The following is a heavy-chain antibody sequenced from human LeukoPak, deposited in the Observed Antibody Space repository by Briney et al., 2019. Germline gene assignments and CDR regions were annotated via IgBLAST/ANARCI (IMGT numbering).Heavy chain of an antibody. V-gene: IGHV3-74*01. J-gene: IGHJ4*02. CDR1: GFTLSSYW. CDR2: INHDGSST. D-gene: IGHD6-13*01. CDR3: ARDRVAAAADY. Sequence: PGGSLRLSCAASGFTLSSYWMHWVRQAPGKGLVWVSRINHDGSSTTYADSVKGRFTISRDNAKNSLFLQMNSLRAEDTAIYYCARDRVAAAADYWGQGTLVTVSS.